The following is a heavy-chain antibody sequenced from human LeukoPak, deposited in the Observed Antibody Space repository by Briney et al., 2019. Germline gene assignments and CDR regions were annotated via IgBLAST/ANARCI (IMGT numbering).Heavy chain of an antibody. J-gene: IGHJ4*02. CDR3: ARGRDDYNYDFDY. CDR2: INPNSGDT. V-gene: IGHV1-2*02. Sequence: ASVKVSCKASGYTFTGYYIHWVRQAPGQGLEWMGWINPNSGDTNSAQKFQGRVTMTGDTSISTAYMELNRLRSDDTAVYYCARGRDDYNYDFDYWGQGTLVTVPS. CDR1: GYTFTGYY. D-gene: IGHD5-24*01.